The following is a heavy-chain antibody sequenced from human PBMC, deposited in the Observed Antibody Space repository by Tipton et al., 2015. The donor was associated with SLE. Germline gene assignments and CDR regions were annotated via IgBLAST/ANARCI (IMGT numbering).Heavy chain of an antibody. V-gene: IGHV1-69*09. CDR1: GGTFSSYA. D-gene: IGHD3-3*01. CDR3: ARVMVFGVAMFDP. Sequence: QLVQSGAEVKKPGSSVKVSCKASGGTFSSYAISWVRQAPGQGLEWMGRIIPILGIANYAQKFQGRVTLTTDTSTSTAYMELRGLRPDDTAVYYCARVMVFGVAMFDPWGQGTQVTVSS. J-gene: IGHJ5*02. CDR2: IIPILGIA.